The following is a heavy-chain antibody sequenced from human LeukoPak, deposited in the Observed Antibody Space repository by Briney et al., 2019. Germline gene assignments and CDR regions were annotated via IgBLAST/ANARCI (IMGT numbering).Heavy chain of an antibody. Sequence: SETLSLTCSVSGXSISSYSWNWIRQPAGKGLECIGRFYTSGTTNYNPSLKSRVTISIDKSKNQVSLKMRSVTAADTAVYYCARTVVTLDWYFDLWGRGTLVSVSS. J-gene: IGHJ2*01. CDR1: GXSISSYS. CDR3: ARTVVTLDWYFDL. CDR2: FYTSGTT. V-gene: IGHV4-4*07. D-gene: IGHD4-23*01.